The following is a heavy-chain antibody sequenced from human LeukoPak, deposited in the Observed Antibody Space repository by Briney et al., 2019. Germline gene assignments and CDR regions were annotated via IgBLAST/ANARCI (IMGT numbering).Heavy chain of an antibody. Sequence: KPSETLSLTCTVSGGSISSGSYYWSWIRQPAGKGLEWIGRIYTSGSTNYNPSLKSRVTISVDTSKNQFSLKLSSVTAADTAVYYCARSGAAMVIAFFDYWGQGTLVTVSS. V-gene: IGHV4-61*02. D-gene: IGHD5-18*01. J-gene: IGHJ4*02. CDR1: GGSISSGSYY. CDR2: IYTSGST. CDR3: ARSGAAMVIAFFDY.